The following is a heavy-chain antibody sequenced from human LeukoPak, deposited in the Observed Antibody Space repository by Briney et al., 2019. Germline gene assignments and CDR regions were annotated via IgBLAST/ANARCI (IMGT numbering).Heavy chain of an antibody. CDR2: ISATGYAT. J-gene: IGHJ4*02. CDR1: GFTVSSNY. V-gene: IGHV3-23*01. Sequence: PGGSLRLSCAASGFTVSSNYMSWVRQAPGKGLEWVSAISATGYATYYADSVKGRFTISTDNSKSTVYLQMNSLRADDTAVYYCARGGGDHHFDHWGQGTLVTVSS. CDR3: ARGGGDHHFDH. D-gene: IGHD2-21*02.